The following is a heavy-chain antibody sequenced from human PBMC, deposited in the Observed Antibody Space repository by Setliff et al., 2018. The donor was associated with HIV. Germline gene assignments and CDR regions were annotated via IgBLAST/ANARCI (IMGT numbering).Heavy chain of an antibody. V-gene: IGHV1-8*02. CDR2: MNPNSGNT. CDR1: GYTFTSYD. D-gene: IGHD1-20*01. Sequence: ASVKVSCKASGYTFTSYDINWVRQATGQGLEWMGWMNPNSGNTGYAQKFQGRLTITKATSNNHVVLMISNLDPVDTATYYCAHFNNLRAVYFDSWGQGTLVTVSS. J-gene: IGHJ4*02. CDR3: AHFNNLRAVYFDS.